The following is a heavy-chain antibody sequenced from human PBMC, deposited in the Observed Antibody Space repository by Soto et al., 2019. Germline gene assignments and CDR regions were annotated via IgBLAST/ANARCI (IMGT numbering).Heavy chain of an antibody. D-gene: IGHD7-27*01. CDR3: ARDTGDGTFDF. CDR2: INAGYGNT. CDR1: GYTFSSYA. V-gene: IGHV1-3*01. J-gene: IGHJ4*02. Sequence: QVHLVQSGAEVRKPGASVKVSCKASGYTFSSYAMHWVRQAPGQRLEWMGWINAGYGNTKSSQKFQDRVTISRDTSANTAYMELTSLRSKDTAVYYCARDTGDGTFDFWGQGTLVTVSS.